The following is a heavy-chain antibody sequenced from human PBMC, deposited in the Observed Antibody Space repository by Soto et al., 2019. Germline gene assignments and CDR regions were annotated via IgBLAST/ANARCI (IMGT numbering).Heavy chain of an antibody. CDR3: ARNTYYYDSSGYYFYYYYGMDV. V-gene: IGHV1-8*01. Sequence: SVKVSSKPSGYTFISYDINWVRPTTGQGRERMGWMNPNSGNTGYAQKFQGRVTMTRNTSISTAYMELSSLRSEDTAVYYCARNTYYYDSSGYYFYYYYGMDVWGQGTTVTVSS. CDR2: MNPNSGNT. D-gene: IGHD3-22*01. J-gene: IGHJ6*02. CDR1: GYTFISYD.